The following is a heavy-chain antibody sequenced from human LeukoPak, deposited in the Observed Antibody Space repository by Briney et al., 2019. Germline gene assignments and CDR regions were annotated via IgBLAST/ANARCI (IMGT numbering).Heavy chain of an antibody. D-gene: IGHD3-22*01. Sequence: SETLSLTCAVYGGSLSGYYWSWIRQPPGKGLEWIGEINHSGSTNYNPFLKRRVTISVATSKNQFSQKLSSVTAADTAVYYCASQYYYDSSGYYSFDYWGQGTLVTVSS. J-gene: IGHJ4*02. CDR2: INHSGST. CDR3: ASQYYYDSSGYYSFDY. V-gene: IGHV4-34*01. CDR1: GGSLSGYY.